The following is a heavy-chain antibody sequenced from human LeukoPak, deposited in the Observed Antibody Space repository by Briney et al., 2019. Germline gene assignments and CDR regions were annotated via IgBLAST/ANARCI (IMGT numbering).Heavy chain of an antibody. V-gene: IGHV3-23*01. J-gene: IGHJ4*02. CDR3: AKGPYYYDSSGYYDY. Sequence: PGGSLRLSCAASGFTFSDYYMTWVRQAPGKGLEWVSAISGSGGSTYYADSVKGRFTISRDNSKNTLYLQMNSLRAEDTAVYYCAKGPYYYDSSGYYDYWGQGTLVTVSS. CDR1: GFTFSDYY. CDR2: ISGSGGST. D-gene: IGHD3-22*01.